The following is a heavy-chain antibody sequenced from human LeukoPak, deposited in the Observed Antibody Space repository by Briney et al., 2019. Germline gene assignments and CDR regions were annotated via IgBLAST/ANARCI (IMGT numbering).Heavy chain of an antibody. D-gene: IGHD5-18*01. Sequence: PSETLSLTCTVSGGSIRNYYWSWIRQPPGKGLEWIGYISYGGSTNYSPSLKSRVTISVDTSKNQFSLKLSSVTAADTAVYYCARSGIQLWAAVNYWGQGTLVTVSS. CDR1: GGSIRNYY. V-gene: IGHV4-59*01. J-gene: IGHJ4*02. CDR3: ARSGIQLWAAVNY. CDR2: ISYGGST.